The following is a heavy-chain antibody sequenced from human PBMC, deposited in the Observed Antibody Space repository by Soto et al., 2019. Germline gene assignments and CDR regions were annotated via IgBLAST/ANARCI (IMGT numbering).Heavy chain of an antibody. CDR1: GFTFSDYA. Sequence: EVQLLESGGGLVQPGWSLRLSCAASGFTFSDYAMRWVRQAPGKGLEWVSAISDSGGRTYYADPVKGRFTISRDNSKNTLYLQMNSLRAEDTAVYYCAKAGKRVTTVCTPRYYYGMDVWGQGTTVTVSS. V-gene: IGHV3-23*01. J-gene: IGHJ6*02. CDR3: AKAGKRVTTVCTPRYYYGMDV. CDR2: ISDSGGRT. D-gene: IGHD4-4*01.